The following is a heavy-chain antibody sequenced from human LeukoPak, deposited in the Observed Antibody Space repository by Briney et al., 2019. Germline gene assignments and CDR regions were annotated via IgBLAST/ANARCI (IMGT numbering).Heavy chain of an antibody. J-gene: IGHJ5*02. D-gene: IGHD1-26*01. CDR1: GYTFTNYG. V-gene: IGHV1-46*01. CDR2: INPSGGST. Sequence: ASVKVSCKASGYTFTNYGISWVRQAPGQGLEWMGIINPSGGSTSYAQKFQGRVTMTRDMSTSTVYMELSSLRSEDTAVYYCARSLVVGATYPYHWGQGTLVTVSS. CDR3: ARSLVVGATYPYH.